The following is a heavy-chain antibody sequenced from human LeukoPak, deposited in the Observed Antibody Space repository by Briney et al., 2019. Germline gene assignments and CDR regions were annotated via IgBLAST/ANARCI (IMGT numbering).Heavy chain of an antibody. CDR1: GGTFSSYA. V-gene: IGHV1-69*06. CDR3: ASTDTANWFDP. J-gene: IGHJ5*02. D-gene: IGHD2-2*02. CDR2: IIPIFGTA. Sequence: GASVKVSCKASGGTFSSYAISWVRQAPGQGLEWMGGIIPIFGTANYAQKFQGRVTITADKSTSTAYMELSSLRSEVTAVYYCASTDTANWFDPWGQGTLVTVSS.